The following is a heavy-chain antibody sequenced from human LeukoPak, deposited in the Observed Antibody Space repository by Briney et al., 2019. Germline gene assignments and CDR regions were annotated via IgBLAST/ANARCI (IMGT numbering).Heavy chain of an antibody. D-gene: IGHD1-26*01. V-gene: IGHV3-48*01. CDR2: ISASGNTI. CDR3: AKAGVGAMNDAFDI. Sequence: GGSLRLSCAASGFTFRDYTMNWVRQAPGKGLEWVSYISASGNTIYYADSVKGRFTISRDNSKNTLYLQMNSLRAEDTAVYYCAKAGVGAMNDAFDIWGQGTMVTVSS. J-gene: IGHJ3*02. CDR1: GFTFRDYT.